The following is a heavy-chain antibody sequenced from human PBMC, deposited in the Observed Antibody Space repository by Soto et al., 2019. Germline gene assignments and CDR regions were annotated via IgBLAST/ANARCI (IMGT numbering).Heavy chain of an antibody. Sequence: ASVKVSCKASGYTFTGHYLHWVRQAPGRGLEWMGWINPSTGGTNFAQKFQGRVTMTSETSIRTVYLELSSLRSDDTAVYYCGRYIMWSVGARRFDHCGQGTKVTV. CDR1: GYTFTGHY. CDR2: INPSTGGT. J-gene: IGHJ4*02. CDR3: GRYIMWSVGARRFDH. D-gene: IGHD2-21*01. V-gene: IGHV1-2*02.